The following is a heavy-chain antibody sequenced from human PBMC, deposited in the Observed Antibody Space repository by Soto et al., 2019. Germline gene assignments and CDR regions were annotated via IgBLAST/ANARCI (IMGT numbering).Heavy chain of an antibody. D-gene: IGHD3-16*01. J-gene: IGHJ4*02. CDR1: GFTFSNYA. CDR3: AKAYFVWSSEQPYYFDY. CDR2: ISGSGGRS. Sequence: PGGSLRLSCAASGFTFSNYAMTWVRQGPGKGLEWVSGISGSGGRSYYADSVKGRFTISRDNSKSTLYLQMNSLRAEDTAVYYCAKAYFVWSSEQPYYFDYWDQGTLVTVS. V-gene: IGHV3-23*01.